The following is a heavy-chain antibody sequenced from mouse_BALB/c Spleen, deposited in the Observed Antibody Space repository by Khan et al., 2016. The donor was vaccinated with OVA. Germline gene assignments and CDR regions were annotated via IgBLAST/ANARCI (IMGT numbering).Heavy chain of an antibody. V-gene: IGHV2-9*02. CDR2: IRAGGST. J-gene: IGHJ2*01. D-gene: IGHD1-3*01. CDR1: GFSLTSYG. Sequence: QVQLKESGPGLVAPSQSLSITCTVSGFSLTSYGVHWVRQPPGKGLEWLGVIRAGGSTNYHSALMSRLSISNENSKSQVFLKMTSLETYDTAMYYCARLEDIWGQGTTLTVSS. CDR3: ARLEDI.